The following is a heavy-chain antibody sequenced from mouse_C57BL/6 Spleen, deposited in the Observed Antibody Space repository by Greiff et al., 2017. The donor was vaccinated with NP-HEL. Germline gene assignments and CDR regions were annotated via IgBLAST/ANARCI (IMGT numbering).Heavy chain of an antibody. V-gene: IGHV10-1*01. J-gene: IGHJ1*03. CDR2: IRSKSNNYAT. Sequence: EVQLVESGGGLVQPKGSLKLSCAASGFSFNTYAMNWVRQAPGKGLEWVARIRSKSNNYATYYADSVKDRFTISRDDSESMLYLQMNNLKTEDTAMYYCVRADYCGSSYGYFDVWGTGTTVTVSS. CDR1: GFSFNTYA. CDR3: VRADYCGSSYGYFDV. D-gene: IGHD1-1*01.